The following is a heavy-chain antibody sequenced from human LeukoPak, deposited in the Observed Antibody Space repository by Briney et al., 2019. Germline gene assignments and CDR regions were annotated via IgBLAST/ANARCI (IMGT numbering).Heavy chain of an antibody. Sequence: GGSLRLSCAASGFVFSTYYMHWVRQAPGKGLVWVSRVNPDGSSTYYADSVKGRLTVSRDNAKNTFYLQMNSLRAEDTAVYYCAKYYGSGTYALDHWGQGILVSVSS. CDR3: AKYYGSGTYALDH. CDR2: VNPDGSST. J-gene: IGHJ4*02. CDR1: GFVFSTYY. V-gene: IGHV3-74*01. D-gene: IGHD3-10*01.